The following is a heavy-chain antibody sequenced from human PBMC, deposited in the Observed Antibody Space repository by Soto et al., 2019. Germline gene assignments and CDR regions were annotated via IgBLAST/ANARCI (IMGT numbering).Heavy chain of an antibody. J-gene: IGHJ6*02. V-gene: IGHV3-30*18. CDR3: AKDSSGYYYYYYGMDV. D-gene: IGHD3-22*01. CDR1: GFTFSSYG. Sequence: GGSLRLSCAASGFTFSSYGMHWVRQAPGKGLEWVAVISYDGSNKYYADSVKGRFTISRDNSKNTLYLQMNSLRAEDTAVYYCAKDSSGYYYYYYGMDVWGQGTTVTVSS. CDR2: ISYDGSNK.